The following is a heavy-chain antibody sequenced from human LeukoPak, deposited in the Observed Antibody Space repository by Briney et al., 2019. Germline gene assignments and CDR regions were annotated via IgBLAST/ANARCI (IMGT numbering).Heavy chain of an antibody. V-gene: IGHV3-64D*06. CDR1: GFTFSSYA. D-gene: IGHD6-13*01. CDR2: ISSNGGST. Sequence: PGGSLRLSCSASGFTFSSYAMHWVRQAPGKGLEYVSAISSNGGSTYYADSVKGRFTISRDNSKNTLCLQMSSLRAEDTAVYYCVKDPVIAAAGIYYYGMDVWGQGTTVTVSS. J-gene: IGHJ6*02. CDR3: VKDPVIAAAGIYYYGMDV.